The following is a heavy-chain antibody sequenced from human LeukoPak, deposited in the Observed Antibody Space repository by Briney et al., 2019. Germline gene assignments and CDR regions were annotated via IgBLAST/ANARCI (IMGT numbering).Heavy chain of an antibody. CDR1: GYTFTGYY. CDR3: ARATGWHEDWFDP. D-gene: IGHD1-1*01. Sequence: ASVKVSCKASGYTFTGYYMHWVRQAPGQGLEWMGWINPNSGGTNYAQKFQGWVTMTRDTPISTAYMELSRLRSDDTAVYYCARATGWHEDWFDPWGQGTLVTVSS. V-gene: IGHV1-2*04. CDR2: INPNSGGT. J-gene: IGHJ5*02.